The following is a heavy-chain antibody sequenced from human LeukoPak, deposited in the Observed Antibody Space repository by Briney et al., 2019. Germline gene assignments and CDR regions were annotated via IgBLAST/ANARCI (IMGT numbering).Heavy chain of an antibody. CDR3: ARERWHCRVNCXSVYXXALDX. V-gene: IGHV1-3*01. D-gene: IGHD2-15*01. Sequence: ASVKVSCKGSGYTFTNYAVHWVRQAPGQRLEWLGWINPGNGDTKYSQNFQGRVTVTSDTSAATAYVELNSLTSEDTAVYYCARERWHCRVNCXSVYXXALDXXGXGTTVTVSS. J-gene: IGHJ6*01. CDR1: GYTFTNYA. CDR2: INPGNGDT.